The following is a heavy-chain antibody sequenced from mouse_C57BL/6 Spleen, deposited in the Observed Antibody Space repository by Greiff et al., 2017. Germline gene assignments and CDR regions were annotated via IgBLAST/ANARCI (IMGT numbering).Heavy chain of an antibody. CDR1: GYTFTSYW. Sequence: QVQLQQPGAELVKPGASVKLSCKASGYTFTSYWMHWVKQRPGQGLEWIGMIHPNSGSTNYNEKFKSKATLTVDKSSSTAYMQLSSLTSEDSAVYYCARYNYGSSYYYFDYWGQGTTLTVSS. J-gene: IGHJ2*01. CDR2: IHPNSGST. CDR3: ARYNYGSSYYYFDY. V-gene: IGHV1-64*01. D-gene: IGHD1-1*01.